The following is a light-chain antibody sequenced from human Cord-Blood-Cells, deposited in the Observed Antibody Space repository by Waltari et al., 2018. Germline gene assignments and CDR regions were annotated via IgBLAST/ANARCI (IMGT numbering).Light chain of an antibody. V-gene: IGLV1-40*01. CDR1: SSTIRAGYD. J-gene: IGLJ1*01. Sequence: QSVLTQPPSVSGAPGQRVTIACPGSSSTIRAGYDVHRYQQLPGTAPKLLIYGNSNRPSGVPDRFSGSKSGTSASLAITGLQAEDEADYYCQSYDSSLSGYVFGTGTKVTVL. CDR3: QSYDSSLSGYV. CDR2: GNS.